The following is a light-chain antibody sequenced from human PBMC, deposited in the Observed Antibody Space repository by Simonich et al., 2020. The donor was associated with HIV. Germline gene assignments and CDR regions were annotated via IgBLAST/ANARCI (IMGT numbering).Light chain of an antibody. Sequence: DIVLTQSPDSLAVSMGERATINCKSSQSVLFNSNNKNYLAWYQQKPGQPPKLLIYGASTRESGVPDRFSGSGSGTDFTLTISSLQAEDVAVYYCQQYYTTPYTFGQGTKLEIK. CDR1: QSVLFNSNNKNY. J-gene: IGKJ2*01. V-gene: IGKV4-1*01. CDR3: QQYYTTPYT. CDR2: GAS.